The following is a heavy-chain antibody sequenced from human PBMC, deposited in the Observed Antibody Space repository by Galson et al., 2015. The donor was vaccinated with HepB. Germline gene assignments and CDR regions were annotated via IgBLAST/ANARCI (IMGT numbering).Heavy chain of an antibody. CDR2: IYTSGST. V-gene: IGHV4-4*07. CDR3: ARDHAVPALNNWFDP. D-gene: IGHD2-2*01. CDR1: GGSISSYY. J-gene: IGHJ5*02. Sequence: SETLSLTCTVSGGSISSYYWSWIRQPAGKGLEWIGRIYTSGSTNYNPSLKSRVTMSVDTSKNQFSLKLSSVTAADTAVYYCARDHAVPALNNWFDPWGQGTLVTVSS.